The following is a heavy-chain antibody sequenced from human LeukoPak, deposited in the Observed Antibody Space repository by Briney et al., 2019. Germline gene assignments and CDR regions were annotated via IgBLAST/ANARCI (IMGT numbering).Heavy chain of an antibody. J-gene: IGHJ4*02. V-gene: IGHV3-48*02. D-gene: IGHD1-26*01. CDR2: ISISSSTI. CDR3: ATTRSGSYLLDY. CDR1: GFTFSSYS. Sequence: PGGSLRLSCAASGFTFSSYSMNWVRQAPGKGLEWVSYISISSSTIYYADSVKGRFTISRDNAKNSLYLQMNSLRDEDTAVYYCATTRSGSYLLDYWGQGTLVTVSS.